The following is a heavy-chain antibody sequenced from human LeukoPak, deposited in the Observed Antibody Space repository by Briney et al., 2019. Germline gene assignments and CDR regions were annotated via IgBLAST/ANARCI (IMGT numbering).Heavy chain of an antibody. V-gene: IGHV1-69*13. CDR2: IIPIFGTA. CDR1: GGTFSSYA. CDR3: ARPSYWGGDDWYYFGY. Sequence: ASVKVSCKATGGTFSSYAISWVRQAPGQGLEWMGGIIPIFGTANYAQKFQGRVTITADASTSTAYMELSRLRSEDTPLSYCARPSYWGGDDWYYFGYWGHRTLVTVSS. J-gene: IGHJ4*01. D-gene: IGHD2-21*01.